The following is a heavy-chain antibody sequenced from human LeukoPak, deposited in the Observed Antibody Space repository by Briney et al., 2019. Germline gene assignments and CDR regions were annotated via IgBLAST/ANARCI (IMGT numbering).Heavy chain of an antibody. J-gene: IGHJ4*02. Sequence: SETLSLTCTVSGGSISSGGYYWSWIRQHPGKGLEWIGYIYYSGSTYYNPSLKSRVTISVDTSKNQFSLKLSSVTAADTAVYYCARGSSDDSSGYYPSSFDYWGQGTLVTVSS. CDR2: IYYSGST. V-gene: IGHV4-31*03. D-gene: IGHD3-22*01. CDR1: GGSISSGGYY. CDR3: ARGSSDDSSGYYPSSFDY.